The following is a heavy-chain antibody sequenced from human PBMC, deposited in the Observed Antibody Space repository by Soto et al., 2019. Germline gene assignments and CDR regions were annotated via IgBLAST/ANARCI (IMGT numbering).Heavy chain of an antibody. CDR1: GFTVSSNY. V-gene: IGHV3-53*02. CDR3: AREAYSNYVGGAFDH. CDR2: IYSGGST. J-gene: IGHJ4*02. Sequence: EVQLVETGGGLIQPGGSLRLSCAASGFTVSSNYMSWVRQAPGKGLEWVSVIYSGGSTYYADSVKGRFTISRDNSKKTLDLQMNSLRAEDTAVYYCAREAYSNYVGGAFDHWGQGTLVTVSS. D-gene: IGHD4-4*01.